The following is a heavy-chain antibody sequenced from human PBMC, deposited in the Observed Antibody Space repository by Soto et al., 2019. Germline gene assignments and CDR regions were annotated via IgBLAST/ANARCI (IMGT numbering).Heavy chain of an antibody. CDR2: ISGSGDST. CDR1: GFTFSSYA. D-gene: IGHD5-12*01. J-gene: IGHJ4*02. V-gene: IGHV3-23*01. CDR3: AKTGASSGYDYLPFDY. Sequence: GGSLRLSCAASGFTFSSYAMSWVRQAPGKGLEWVSAISGSGDSTYYADSVKGRFTISRDNSKNTLYLQMNSLRAEDTAVYYCAKTGASSGYDYLPFDYWGQGTLVTVSS.